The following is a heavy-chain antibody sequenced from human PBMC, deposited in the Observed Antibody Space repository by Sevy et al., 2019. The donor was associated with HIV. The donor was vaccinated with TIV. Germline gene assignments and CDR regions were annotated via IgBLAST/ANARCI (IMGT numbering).Heavy chain of an antibody. J-gene: IGHJ4*02. CDR3: ARLRWDVVDAPGATPGCYFDY. CDR2: TSYSGTT. Sequence: SETLSLTCSVSGDSINNYYWSWIRQPPGKGLEWIGYTSYSGTTNYNPSLKRRVDISVETSIHQFSLKIKPVTAADTAVYYCARLRWDVVDAPGATPGCYFDYWGQGILVTVSS. D-gene: IGHD2-2*02. CDR1: GDSINNYY. V-gene: IGHV4-59*12.